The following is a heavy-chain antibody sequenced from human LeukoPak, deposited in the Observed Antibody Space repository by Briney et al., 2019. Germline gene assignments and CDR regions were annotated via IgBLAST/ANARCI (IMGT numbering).Heavy chain of an antibody. CDR3: ARHRYSGTYQPYNFDY. V-gene: IGHV4-59*08. Sequence: PSETLSLTCTVSGGSIISYYWSWIRQPPGKGLEWIGYIYDSGNINYNPSLKSRVTISADTSKNQFSLTLSSVTAADTAVYYCARHRYSGTYQPYNFDYWGQGTPVTVSS. CDR1: GGSIISYY. CDR2: IYDSGNI. D-gene: IGHD1-26*01. J-gene: IGHJ4*02.